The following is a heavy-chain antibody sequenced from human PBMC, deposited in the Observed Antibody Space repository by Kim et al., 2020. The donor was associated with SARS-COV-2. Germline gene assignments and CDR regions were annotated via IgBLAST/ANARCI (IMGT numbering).Heavy chain of an antibody. V-gene: IGHV1-8*01. CDR1: GYTFTSYD. Sequence: ASVKVSCKASGYTFTSYDINWVRQATGQGLEWMGWMNPNSGNTGYAQKFQGRVTMTRNTCISTAYMGLSSLRSEDTAVYYCARGRGSKQWLSTVRFGPWGQGTLVTVSS. J-gene: IGHJ5*02. CDR2: MNPNSGNT. D-gene: IGHD6-19*01. CDR3: ARGRGSKQWLSTVRFGP.